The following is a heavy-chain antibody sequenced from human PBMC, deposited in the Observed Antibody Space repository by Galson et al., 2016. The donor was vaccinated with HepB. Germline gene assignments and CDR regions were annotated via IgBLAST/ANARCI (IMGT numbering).Heavy chain of an antibody. CDR3: ATSGGQWGLNTYFDP. Sequence: SVKVSCKASGGTFSSYDINWVRQAPGQGLEWVGGLIPFLGATDYAQNFKGRVTITADESTSTAYMELSSLRSEDTAIYYCATSGGQWGLNTYFDPWGQGTLVTVSS. J-gene: IGHJ5*02. V-gene: IGHV1-69*13. CDR1: GGTFSSYD. CDR2: LIPFLGAT. D-gene: IGHD6-19*01.